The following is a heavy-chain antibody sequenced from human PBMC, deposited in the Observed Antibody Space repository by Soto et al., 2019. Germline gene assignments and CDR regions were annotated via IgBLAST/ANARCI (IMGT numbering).Heavy chain of an antibody. CDR2: LYYSGST. Sequence: QVQLPESGPGLVKPSQTLSLTCTVSGGSISSGDYYWSWIRQPPGQGLEWIGYLYYSGSTYYNPSLKSRVTLSVDTSKNQFARKLSSVTAADTAVYYCARGRDYGDYYYPARCAFDIWGQGTMVTVPA. V-gene: IGHV4-30-4*01. J-gene: IGHJ3*02. CDR3: ARGRDYGDYYYPARCAFDI. CDR1: GGSISSGDYY. D-gene: IGHD4-17*01.